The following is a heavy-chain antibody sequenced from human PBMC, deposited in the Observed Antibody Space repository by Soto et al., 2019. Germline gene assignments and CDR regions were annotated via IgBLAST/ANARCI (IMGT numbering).Heavy chain of an antibody. Sequence: QITLKESGPTLVKSTQTLTLTCTFSGFSLTPSGVGVGWIRQPPGKALELLALIYWDDDKRNSPSLKSSLTITKDTSKNQVVLMMTDMYPLDTATYYCAHSPWEDCFDPWGQGTLVTVSS. CDR1: GFSLTPSGVG. D-gene: IGHD1-26*01. CDR3: AHSPWEDCFDP. V-gene: IGHV2-5*02. J-gene: IGHJ5*02. CDR2: IYWDDDK.